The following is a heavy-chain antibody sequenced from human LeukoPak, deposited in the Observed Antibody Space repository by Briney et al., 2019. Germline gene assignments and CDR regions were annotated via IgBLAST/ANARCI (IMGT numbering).Heavy chain of an antibody. CDR1: GGSISSGDYY. CDR3: ARAGKELDLDY. Sequence: SQTLSLTCTVSGGSISSGDYYWSWIRQPPGKGLEWIGYIYYSGSTYYNPSLKSRVTISVDTSKNQFSLKRSSVTAADTAVYYCARAGKELDLDYWGQGTLVTVSS. J-gene: IGHJ4*02. D-gene: IGHD1-26*01. V-gene: IGHV4-30-4*08. CDR2: IYYSGST.